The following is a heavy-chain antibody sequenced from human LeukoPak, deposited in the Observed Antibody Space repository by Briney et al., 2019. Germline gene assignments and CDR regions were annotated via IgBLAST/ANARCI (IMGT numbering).Heavy chain of an antibody. J-gene: IGHJ4*02. Sequence: SETLSLTCTVSGGSISSYYWSWIRQPPGKGLEWIAYVSDIGSINYNPSLKSRVTISLDTSKNQFSLKLSSVTAADTAVYYCARRNFHPYGRPPDYWGQGTLVTVSS. CDR2: VSDIGSI. D-gene: IGHD4-17*01. CDR3: ARRNFHPYGRPPDY. V-gene: IGHV4-59*08. CDR1: GGSISSYY.